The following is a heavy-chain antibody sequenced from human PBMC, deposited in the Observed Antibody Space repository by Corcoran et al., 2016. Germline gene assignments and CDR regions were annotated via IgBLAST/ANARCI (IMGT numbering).Heavy chain of an antibody. Sequence: EVQLVESGGGLVKPGGSLRLSCAASGFTFSNAWMSWVRQAPGKGLEWVGRIKSKTDGGTTDYAAPVKGRFTISRDDSKNTLYLQMNSLKTEDTALYYCTVRHCSSTSCYDHYYYYGMDVWGQGTTVTVSS. J-gene: IGHJ6*02. V-gene: IGHV3-15*01. CDR3: TVRHCSSTSCYDHYYYYGMDV. CDR1: GFTFSNAW. D-gene: IGHD2-2*01. CDR2: IKSKTDGGTT.